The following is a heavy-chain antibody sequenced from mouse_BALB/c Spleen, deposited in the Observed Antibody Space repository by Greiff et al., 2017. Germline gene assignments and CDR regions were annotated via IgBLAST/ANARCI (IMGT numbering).Heavy chain of an antibody. CDR1: GYTFTSYW. Sequence: QVQLKQSGAELARPGASVKLSCKASGYTFTSYWMQWVKQRPGQGLEWIGAIYPGDGDTRYTQKFKGKATLTADKSSSTAYMQLSSLASEDSAVYYCARGSTATGFFDYWGQGTTLTVSS. CDR3: ARGSTATGFFDY. J-gene: IGHJ2*01. V-gene: IGHV1-87*01. D-gene: IGHD1-2*01. CDR2: IYPGDGDT.